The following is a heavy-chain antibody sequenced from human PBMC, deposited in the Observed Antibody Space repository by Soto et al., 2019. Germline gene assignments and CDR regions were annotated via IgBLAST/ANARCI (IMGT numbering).Heavy chain of an antibody. D-gene: IGHD6-13*01. CDR2: IIPIFGTA. Sequence: QVQLVQSGAEVKKPGSSVKVSCKASGGTFSSYAISWVRQAPGQGLEWMGGIIPIFGTANYAQKFQGRVTITADESTSTAYMELSSLRSEDTVVYYCARGVLLAAAGTLVVAWFDPWGQGTLVTVSS. CDR3: ARGVLLAAAGTLVVAWFDP. V-gene: IGHV1-69*01. J-gene: IGHJ5*02. CDR1: GGTFSSYA.